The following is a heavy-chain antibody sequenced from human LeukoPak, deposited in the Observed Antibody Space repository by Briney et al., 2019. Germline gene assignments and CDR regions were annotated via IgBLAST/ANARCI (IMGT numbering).Heavy chain of an antibody. CDR1: GYTFTGYY. CDR3: AAFRDDILTGYLDY. V-gene: IGHV1-2*02. J-gene: IGHJ4*02. CDR2: INPNSGGT. Sequence: ASVKVSCKASGYTFTGYYMHWVRQAPGQGLEWMGWINPNSGGTNYAQKFQERVTITRDMSTSTAYMELSSLRSEDTAVYYCAAFRDDILTGYLDYWGQGTLVTVSS. D-gene: IGHD3-9*01.